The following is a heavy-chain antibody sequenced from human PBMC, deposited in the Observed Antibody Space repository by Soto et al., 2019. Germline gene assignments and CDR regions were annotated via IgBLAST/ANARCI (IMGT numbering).Heavy chain of an antibody. CDR2: IYYSGST. D-gene: IGHD3-10*01. J-gene: IGHJ4*02. V-gene: IGHV4-30-4*01. CDR3: ARESVRGLSANDY. Sequence: SETLSLTCTVSGGSISSGDYYWSWIRQPPGKGLEWIGYIYYSGSTYYNPSLKSRVTISVDTSKNQFSLKLSSVTAADTAVYYCARESVRGLSANDYWGQGTLVTVS. CDR1: GGSISSGDYY.